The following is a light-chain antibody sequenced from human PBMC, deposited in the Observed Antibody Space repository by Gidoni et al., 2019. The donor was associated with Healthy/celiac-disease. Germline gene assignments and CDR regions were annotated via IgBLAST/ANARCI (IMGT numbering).Light chain of an antibody. J-gene: IGLJ2*01. CDR2: DVS. CDR1: SSDVGGYNY. Sequence: SALTQPRPVSGSPGQSVPISCTGTSSDVGGYNYVSWYQQPPGKAPKLMIYDVSKRPSGVPDRFSGSKSGNTASLTISGLQAEDEADYYCCSYAGSYTFEVVFGGGTKLTVL. CDR3: CSYAGSYTFEVV. V-gene: IGLV2-11*01.